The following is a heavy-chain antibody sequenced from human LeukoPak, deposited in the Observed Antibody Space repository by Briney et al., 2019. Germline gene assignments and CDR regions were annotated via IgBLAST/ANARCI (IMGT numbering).Heavy chain of an antibody. CDR2: IWYDGSNK. CDR1: GFTLSDYG. CDR3: VRELPPVVQYYFDY. V-gene: IGHV3-33*01. J-gene: IGHJ4*02. Sequence: PGGSLRLSCAASGFTLSDYGMHWVRQAPGKGLEWVAVIWYDGSNKYYADSVKGRFTISRDNSRNTLYLQMNSLRAEDTAADYCVRELPPVVQYYFDYWGPGALVTVSS. D-gene: IGHD3-22*01.